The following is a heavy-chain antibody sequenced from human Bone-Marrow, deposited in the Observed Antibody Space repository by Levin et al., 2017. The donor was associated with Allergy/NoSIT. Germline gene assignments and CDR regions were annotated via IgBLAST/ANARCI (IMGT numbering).Heavy chain of an antibody. CDR2: IYDSGTT. V-gene: IGHV4-4*01. CDR3: ARDPGRDIVAVSDATGGYYYYGMDV. Sequence: GSLRLSCAVSGASIRSKNSWSWVRQSPGKGLEWIGEIYDSGTTNYNPSLKSRVTISVDKSKNQFSLKLSSVTAADTAVYFCARDPGRDIVAVSDATGGYYYYGMDVWGQGTTVVVAS. D-gene: IGHD2-2*01. J-gene: IGHJ6*02. CDR1: GASIRSKNS.